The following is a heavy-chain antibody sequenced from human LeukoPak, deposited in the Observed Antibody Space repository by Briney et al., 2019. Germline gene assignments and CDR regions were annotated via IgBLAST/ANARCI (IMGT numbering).Heavy chain of an antibody. CDR3: ARAQQLRYFDWFCDY. CDR2: ISWDGGST. V-gene: IGHV3-43D*04. J-gene: IGHJ4*02. CDR1: GFTFDDYA. D-gene: IGHD3-9*01. Sequence: QPGGSLRLSCAASGFTFDDYAMHWVRQAPGKGLEWVSLISWDGGSTYYADSVKGRFTISRDDTKNSLYLQMNSLRAEDTAVYFCARAQQLRYFDWFCDYWGQGTLVTVSS.